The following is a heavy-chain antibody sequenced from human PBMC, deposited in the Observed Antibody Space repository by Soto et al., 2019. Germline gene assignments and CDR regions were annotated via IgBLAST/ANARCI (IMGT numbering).Heavy chain of an antibody. CDR3: AKVAKSGVAIEYFDS. D-gene: IGHD3-3*01. CDR1: GFTFANYA. J-gene: IGHJ4*02. Sequence: QSGGSLRLSCGTSGFTFANYAMGWVRQAPGKGLEWVSGISSSGGRTYYADSVKGRFTVSRDNSKNTVYVQMNSLRVEDTAVYYCAKVAKSGVAIEYFDSWGQGSVVTVSS. V-gene: IGHV3-23*01. CDR2: ISSSGGRT.